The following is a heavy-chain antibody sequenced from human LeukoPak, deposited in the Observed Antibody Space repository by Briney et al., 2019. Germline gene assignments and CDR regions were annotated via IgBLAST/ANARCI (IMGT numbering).Heavy chain of an antibody. J-gene: IGHJ5*02. V-gene: IGHV4-34*01. CDR1: GESFSGYY. Sequence: SETLSLTCAVYGESFSGYYWSWIRQPPGKGLEWIGEINRNGTTNYNPSLKSRVTISIDTSKNQFSLKLTSVTATDTAMYYCARVYCTNDVCYRVNPFDPWGQGTLVTVSS. CDR3: ARVYCTNDVCYRVNPFDP. CDR2: INRNGTT. D-gene: IGHD2-8*01.